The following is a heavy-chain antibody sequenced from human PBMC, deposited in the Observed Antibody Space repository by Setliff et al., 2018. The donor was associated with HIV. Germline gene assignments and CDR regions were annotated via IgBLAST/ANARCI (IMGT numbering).Heavy chain of an antibody. CDR3: TREGPRITGTGGAFDT. CDR1: GSSISSGYF. CDR2: IHHSGNT. D-gene: IGHD1-20*01. J-gene: IGHJ3*02. V-gene: IGHV4-38-2*02. Sequence: PSETLSLTCAVSGSSISSGYFWGWVRQPPGKGLEWIANIHHSGNTYYNPSLKSRVTTSVETSTNQFSLKLNSVTATDTAVYYCTREGPRITGTGGAFDTWGQGTMVTVSS.